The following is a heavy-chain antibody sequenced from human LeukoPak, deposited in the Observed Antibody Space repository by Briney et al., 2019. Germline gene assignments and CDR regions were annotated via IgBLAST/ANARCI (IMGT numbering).Heavy chain of an antibody. J-gene: IGHJ6*03. CDR1: GGSISSSNW. V-gene: IGHV4-4*02. D-gene: IGHD3-3*01. CDR2: IYHSGST. Sequence: SGTLSLTCAVSGGSISSSNWWCWVRQPPGKGLEWSGEIYHSGSTNYNPSLKSRVTISVDKSKNQFSLKLSSVTAADTAVYYCAREGYDFWSGYYGVEPYYYMDVWGKGTTVTVSS. CDR3: AREGYDFWSGYYGVEPYYYMDV.